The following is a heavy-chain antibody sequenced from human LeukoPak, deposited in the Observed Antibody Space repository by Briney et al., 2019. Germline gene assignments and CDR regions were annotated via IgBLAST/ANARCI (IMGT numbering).Heavy chain of an antibody. V-gene: IGHV4-34*01. J-gene: IGHJ4*02. CDR1: DGSFWGSY. CDR2: IHHSGIT. D-gene: IGHD2-2*01. Sequence: SETLSLTCSVSDGSFWGSYCGWIRQVPGKGLEWLGEIHHSGITNYNPSLRSRLTLSEDTPNTQFSLKLTSVTAADTALYFCARGQSTSGFDIWGRGTQVTVSS. CDR3: ARGQSTSGFDI.